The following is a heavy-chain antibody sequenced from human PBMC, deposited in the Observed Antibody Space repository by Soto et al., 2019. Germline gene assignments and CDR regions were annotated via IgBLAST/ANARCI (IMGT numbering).Heavy chain of an antibody. V-gene: IGHV3-33*08. CDR1: GFTFSSYA. J-gene: IGHJ4*02. Sequence: QVQLVESGGGVVQPGRSLRLSCAASGFTFSSYAMHWVRQAPGKGLEWVAVIWYDGSNKYYADSVKGRFTISRDNSKNTLYLQMNSLRAEDTAVYYCARDSAGIAVAGHLDYWGQGTLVTVSS. D-gene: IGHD6-19*01. CDR2: IWYDGSNK. CDR3: ARDSAGIAVAGHLDY.